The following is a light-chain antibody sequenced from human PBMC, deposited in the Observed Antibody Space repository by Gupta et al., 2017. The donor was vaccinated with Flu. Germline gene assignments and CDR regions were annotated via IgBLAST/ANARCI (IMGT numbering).Light chain of an antibody. V-gene: IGLV8-61*01. Sequence: QTVVTQEPSFSVSPGGTVPLTFDLNSGSVSSTQRPSWYQQTPGQPPRPLNYSINRRSSGVHDRFSGTIRENTAVLTITGAQEDDACDYYSSLYMGNGILAFGGGTKLTV. CDR3: SLYMGNGILA. CDR1: SGSVSSTQR. CDR2: SIN. J-gene: IGLJ2*01.